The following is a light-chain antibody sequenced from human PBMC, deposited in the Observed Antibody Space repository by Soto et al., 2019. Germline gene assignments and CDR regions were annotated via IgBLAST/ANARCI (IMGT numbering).Light chain of an antibody. CDR1: SSDVGGYSS. CDR2: EVI. V-gene: IGLV2-14*01. Sequence: QSALTQPASVSGSPGQSITISCTGTSSDVGGYSSVSWYQQHPDKAPKLLIYEVINRPSGVSSRFSGSKSGNTASLTISGLQTEDEADYYCSSFTSSNTWVFGGGTKLTVL. J-gene: IGLJ3*02. CDR3: SSFTSSNTWV.